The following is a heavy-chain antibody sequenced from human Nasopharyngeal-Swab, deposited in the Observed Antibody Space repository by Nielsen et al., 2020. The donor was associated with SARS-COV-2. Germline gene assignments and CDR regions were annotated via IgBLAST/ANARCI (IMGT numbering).Heavy chain of an antibody. J-gene: IGHJ4*02. Sequence: GGSLRLSCAASGFTFSDYYMSWIRQAPGEGLEWVSYISSGGSTVYYADSVKGRFTISRDNAKNSLYLQMNSLRAEDTAVYYCARDPLAVAGIGEVVDYWGQGTLVTVSS. D-gene: IGHD6-19*01. CDR3: ARDPLAVAGIGEVVDY. CDR1: GFTFSDYY. V-gene: IGHV3-11*04. CDR2: ISSGGSTV.